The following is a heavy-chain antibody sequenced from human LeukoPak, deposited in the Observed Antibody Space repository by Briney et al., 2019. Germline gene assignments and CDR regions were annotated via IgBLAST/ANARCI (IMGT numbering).Heavy chain of an antibody. D-gene: IGHD6-13*01. CDR1: GFTFSSYW. J-gene: IGHJ4*02. CDR2: INSDGSST. CDR3: ARDRYSSSPFDY. Sequence: GGSLRLSCAASGFTFSSYWMHWVRQAPGKGLVWVSRINSDGSSTRYADSVKGRFTISRDNAKNTLYLQMNSLRAEDTAVYYCARDRYSSSPFDYWGQGTLVTVSS. V-gene: IGHV3-74*01.